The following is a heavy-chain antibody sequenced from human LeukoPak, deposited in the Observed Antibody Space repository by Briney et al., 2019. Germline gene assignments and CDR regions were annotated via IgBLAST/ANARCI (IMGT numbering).Heavy chain of an antibody. J-gene: IGHJ3*02. CDR3: VWGSSRHGAFDI. D-gene: IGHD3-16*02. CDR1: GGSISSGSYY. CDR2: IYYSGST. V-gene: IGHV4-39*07. Sequence: SETLSLTCTVSGGSISSGSYYWGWIRQPPGKGLEWIGSIYYSGSTYYNPSLKSRVTISVDTSKNQISLRLSSVTAADTAVYDYVWGSSRHGAFDIWGPGTMVTVSS.